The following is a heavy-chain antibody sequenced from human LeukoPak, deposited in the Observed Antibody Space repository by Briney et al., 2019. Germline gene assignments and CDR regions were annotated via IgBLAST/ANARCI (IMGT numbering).Heavy chain of an antibody. CDR3: ARVITGTTSTTYYYYYYMDV. CDR1: GGSISSHY. Sequence: SETLSLTCTVSGGSISSHYWSWIPQPPGKGLEWIGYLYDYGRTKHNPSLNRRLTLSADTSKNQFSLRLSSVTAADTAVYYCARVITGTTSTTYYYYYYMDVWGKGTTVTVSS. CDR2: LYDYGRT. V-gene: IGHV4-59*11. D-gene: IGHD1-7*01. J-gene: IGHJ6*03.